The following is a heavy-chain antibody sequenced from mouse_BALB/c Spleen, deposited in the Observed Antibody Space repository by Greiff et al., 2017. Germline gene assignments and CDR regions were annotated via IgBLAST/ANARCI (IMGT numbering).Heavy chain of an antibody. CDR1: GFTFTDYY. CDR3: AREDGKDWYFDV. CDR2: IRNKANGYTT. Sequence: EVQLVESGGGLVQPGGSLRLSCATSGFTFTDYYMSWVRQPPGKALEWLGFIRNKANGYTTEYSASVKGRFTISRDNSQSILYLQMNTLRAEDSATYYCAREDGKDWYFDVWGAGTTVTVSS. V-gene: IGHV7-3*02. D-gene: IGHD2-1*01. J-gene: IGHJ1*01.